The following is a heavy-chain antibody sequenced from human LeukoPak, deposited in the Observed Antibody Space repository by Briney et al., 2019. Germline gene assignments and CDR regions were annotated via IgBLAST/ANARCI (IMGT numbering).Heavy chain of an antibody. CDR3: ARGCRNGGTTNCYPF. V-gene: IGHV3-30*03. CDR2: ISYDGSNK. D-gene: IGHD2-2*01. J-gene: IGHJ4*02. CDR1: GFTFSNHG. Sequence: PGRSLRLSCAASGFTFSNHGIHWVRQAPGKGLEWVAVISYDGSNKFYADSVRGRFTVSRDNSKNTLYLEMNNLRAEDTALYYCARGCRNGGTTNCYPFWGQGTLVTVSS.